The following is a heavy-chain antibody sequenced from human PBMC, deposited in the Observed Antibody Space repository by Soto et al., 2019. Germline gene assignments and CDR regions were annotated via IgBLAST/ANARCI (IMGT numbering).Heavy chain of an antibody. CDR2: IYSGGYT. J-gene: IGHJ4*02. CDR1: GFTVSNNY. CDR3: GTHPGGGGY. D-gene: IGHD3-10*01. Sequence: EVQLVESGGGLIQPGGSLRLSCAVSGFTVSNNYMSWVRQAPGKGLEGVSVIYSGGYTAYGDSVKGRFTISRDNSKNTLSLQRNGRGPAHPAVYYCGTHPGGGGYWGQGTLVTVSS. V-gene: IGHV3-53*01.